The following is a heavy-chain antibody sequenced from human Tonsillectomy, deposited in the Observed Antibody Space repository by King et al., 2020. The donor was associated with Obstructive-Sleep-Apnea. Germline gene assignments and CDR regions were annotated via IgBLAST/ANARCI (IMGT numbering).Heavy chain of an antibody. J-gene: IGHJ3*02. CDR1: GFTFSSYW. CDR3: ARWYYYGSGRDAFDI. Sequence: VQLVESGGGLVQPGGSLRLSCAASGFTFSSYWMHWVRQAPGKGLMWVGRISTDGRRRAYAATVKGRLTISRDNAQNTLYLQMNSRRAEDTAVYYCARWYYYGSGRDAFDIWGQGTMVTVSS. V-gene: IGHV3-74*01. CDR2: ISTDGRRR. D-gene: IGHD3-10*01.